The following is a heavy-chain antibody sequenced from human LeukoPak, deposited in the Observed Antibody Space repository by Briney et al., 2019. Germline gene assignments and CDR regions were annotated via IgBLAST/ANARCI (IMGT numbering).Heavy chain of an antibody. CDR3: ARGYYDSSGQIDY. CDR2: INHSGST. J-gene: IGHJ4*02. CDR1: GGSFSGYY. Sequence: SETLSLTCAVYGGSFSGYYWSWIRQPPGKGLEWIGEINHSGSTNYNPSLKSRVTISVDTSKNQFSLKLSSVTAADTAVYYCARGYYDSSGQIDYWGQGTLVTVSP. V-gene: IGHV4-34*01. D-gene: IGHD3-22*01.